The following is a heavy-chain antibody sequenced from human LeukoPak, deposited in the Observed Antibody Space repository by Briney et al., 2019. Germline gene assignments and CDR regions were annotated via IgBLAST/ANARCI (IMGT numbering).Heavy chain of an antibody. V-gene: IGHV4-39*07. J-gene: IGHJ4*02. Sequence: SETLSLTCTVSGGSISSSSYYWGWIRQPPGKGLEWTGSIYYSGSTYYNPSLKSRVTISVDTSKNQFSLKLSSVTAADTAVYYCARSHGLLPTGRMIDYWGQGTLVTVSS. D-gene: IGHD3-22*01. CDR2: IYYSGST. CDR1: GGSISSSSYY. CDR3: ARSHGLLPTGRMIDY.